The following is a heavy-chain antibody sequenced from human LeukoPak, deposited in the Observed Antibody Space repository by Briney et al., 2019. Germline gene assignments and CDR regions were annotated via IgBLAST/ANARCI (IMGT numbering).Heavy chain of an antibody. J-gene: IGHJ5*02. CDR2: IKQDGSEK. CDR1: GFTFSSYW. Sequence: GGSLRLSCAASGFTFSSYWMSWVRQAPGKGLEWVANIKQDGSEKYYVDSVKGRFTISRDNAKNSLYLPMNSLRAEDTAVYYCARDRYGSGSYYRSNWFDPWGQGTLVTVSS. CDR3: ARDRYGSGSYYRSNWFDP. V-gene: IGHV3-7*01. D-gene: IGHD3-10*01.